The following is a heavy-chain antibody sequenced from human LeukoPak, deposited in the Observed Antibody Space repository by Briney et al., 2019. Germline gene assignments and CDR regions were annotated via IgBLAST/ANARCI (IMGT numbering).Heavy chain of an antibody. CDR1: GFTFSSYG. CDR2: IWYDGSNK. Sequence: PGGSLRLSCAASGFTFSSYGMHWVRQAPGKGLEWVAVIWYDGSNKYYADSVKGRFTISRDNSKNTLYLQMNSLRVEDTAVYYCAKGNWRYFDYWGQGTLVTVSS. D-gene: IGHD1-1*01. CDR3: AKGNWRYFDY. J-gene: IGHJ4*02. V-gene: IGHV3-33*06.